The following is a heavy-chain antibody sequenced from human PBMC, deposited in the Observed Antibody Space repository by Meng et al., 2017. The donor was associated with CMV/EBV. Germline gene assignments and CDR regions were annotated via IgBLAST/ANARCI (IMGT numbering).Heavy chain of an antibody. CDR1: GGSISSYY. V-gene: IGHV4-34*01. CDR2: INHSGST. J-gene: IGHJ4*02. Sequence: GSLRLSCTVSGGSISSYYWSWIRQPPGKGLEWIGEINHSGSTNYNPSLKSRVTISVDTSKNQCSLKLSSVTAADTAVYYCARAYGNWGQGTLVTVSS. CDR3: ARAYGN. D-gene: IGHD4-17*01.